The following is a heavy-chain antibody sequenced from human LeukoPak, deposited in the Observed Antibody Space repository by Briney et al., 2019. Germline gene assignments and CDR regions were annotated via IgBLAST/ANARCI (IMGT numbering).Heavy chain of an antibody. V-gene: IGHV1-2*02. Sequence: ASVKVSFKDSGYTFTGYHMHWVRQAPGQGLGWIGWINPNSGGTNYAQKFQGRVTMTRDTSISTAYMELSRLRSDDTAVYYCARGAAPTGVYYFDYWGQGTLVTVSS. J-gene: IGHJ4*02. D-gene: IGHD6-6*01. CDR3: ARGAAPTGVYYFDY. CDR1: GYTFTGYH. CDR2: INPNSGGT.